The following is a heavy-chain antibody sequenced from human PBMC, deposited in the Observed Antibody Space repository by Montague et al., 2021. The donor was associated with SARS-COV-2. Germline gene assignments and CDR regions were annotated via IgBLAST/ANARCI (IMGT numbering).Heavy chain of an antibody. CDR1: GGSFSNYN. CDR2: GNQRGTT. CDR3: ARGRRPVVVPGAGSAGRAFGL. J-gene: IGHJ3*01. Sequence: SETLSLTCAISGGSFSNYNWSWIRHPPGQGMEWIWEGNQRGTTIYNPSAKSGGTITEDTSTNQIYLRLNSVTAADTAVYYCARGRRPVVVPGAGSAGRAFGLWGQGTMVTVSS. V-gene: IGHV4-34*01. D-gene: IGHD2-2*01.